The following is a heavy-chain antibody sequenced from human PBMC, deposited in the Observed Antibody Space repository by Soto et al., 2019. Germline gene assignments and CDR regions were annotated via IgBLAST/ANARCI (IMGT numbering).Heavy chain of an antibody. D-gene: IGHD3-10*01. Sequence: SETLSLTCTVSGGSISSYYWSWIRQPPGKGLEWIGYIYYSGSTNYNPSLKSRVTISVDTSKNQFSLKLSSVTAADTAVYYCARDGDPGWYFDYWGQGTLVTVSS. V-gene: IGHV4-59*01. CDR1: GGSISSYY. CDR3: ARDGDPGWYFDY. CDR2: IYYSGST. J-gene: IGHJ4*02.